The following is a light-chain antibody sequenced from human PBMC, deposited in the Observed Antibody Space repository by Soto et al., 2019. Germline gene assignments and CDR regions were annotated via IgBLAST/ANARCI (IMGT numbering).Light chain of an antibody. J-gene: IGKJ4*01. CDR1: QSLNSY. V-gene: IGKV3-11*01. CDR2: DAS. CDR3: QQRRDWPLT. Sequence: EIVLTQSPATLTLSPGERATLSCRASQSLNSYLAWFQQKPGQAPRLLIYDASNRATGIPARFSGSGSGTAFTLTISSLEPVDFAVYYCQQRRDWPLTFGGGTKVEIK.